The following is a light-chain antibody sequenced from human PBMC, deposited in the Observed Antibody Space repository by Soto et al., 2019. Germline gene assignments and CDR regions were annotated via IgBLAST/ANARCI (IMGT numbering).Light chain of an antibody. CDR3: SSFASSSTPLDV. Sequence: QSALSQPASVSGSPGQSITISCTGSSSNIGYYNFVSWYQQHPGKAPKLLLYEISNRPSGVPDRFSGSKSGNTASLTISGLQSEAEADYFCSSFASSSTPLDVFGAGTKLTVL. J-gene: IGLJ1*01. CDR1: SSNIGYYNF. CDR2: EIS. V-gene: IGLV2-14*01.